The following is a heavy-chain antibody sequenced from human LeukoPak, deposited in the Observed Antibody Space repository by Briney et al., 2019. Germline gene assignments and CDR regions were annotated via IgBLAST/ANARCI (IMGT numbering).Heavy chain of an antibody. CDR1: GFTFSSYW. J-gene: IGHJ4*02. Sequence: GGSLRLSCAASGFTFSSYWMHWVRQAPGKGLVWVSRINSDGSSTSYADSVKGRFTIPRDNAKNTLYLQMNSLRAEDTAVYYCARVGSDYGSGSYTLDYWGQGTLVTVSS. CDR3: ARVGSDYGSGSYTLDY. CDR2: INSDGSST. V-gene: IGHV3-74*01. D-gene: IGHD3-10*01.